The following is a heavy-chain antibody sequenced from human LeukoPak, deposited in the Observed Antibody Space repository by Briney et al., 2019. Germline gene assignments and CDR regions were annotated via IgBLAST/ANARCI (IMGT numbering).Heavy chain of an antibody. J-gene: IGHJ4*02. V-gene: IGHV3-21*01. D-gene: IGHD5-18*01. CDR3: ARDEYSYGSTPHDY. CDR2: ISSSSSYI. Sequence: GGSLRLSCAASGFSFSSYSVNWGRQAPGEGVEWVASISSSSSYIYYADSVKGRFTISRDNAKSPLYLQMNSVKAEDTAVYYCARDEYSYGSTPHDYWGQGTLVTVSS. CDR1: GFSFSSYS.